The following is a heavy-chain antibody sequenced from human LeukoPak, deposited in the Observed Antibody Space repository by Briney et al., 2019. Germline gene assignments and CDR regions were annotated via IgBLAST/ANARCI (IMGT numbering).Heavy chain of an antibody. CDR1: GYTFTSYG. V-gene: IGHV1-18*01. D-gene: IGHD3-3*01. CDR3: ARDLGEMEWLSYYYYMDV. J-gene: IGHJ6*03. CDR2: ISAYNGNT. Sequence: ASVKVSCKASGYTFTSYGISWVRQAPGQGLEWMGWISAYNGNTNYAQKLQGRVTMTTDTSTSTAYMELRSLRSDDTAVYYCARDLGEMEWLSYYYYMDVWGKGTTVTVSS.